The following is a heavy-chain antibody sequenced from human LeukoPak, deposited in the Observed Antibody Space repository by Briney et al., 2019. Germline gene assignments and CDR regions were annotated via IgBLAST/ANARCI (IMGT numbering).Heavy chain of an antibody. CDR1: GGSMTNYY. V-gene: IGHV4-59*08. CDR2: VYYTGGV. CDR3: ARLAPVAHSGDYLGYFDY. D-gene: IGHD4-17*01. Sequence: SETLSLTCTVSGGSMTNYYWTWVRQYPGKGLEWFGYVYYTGGVNYNPSLKSRVTILVDSSKTHFSLNLSSVTAADTAVYYCARLAPVAHSGDYLGYFDYWGQGVLVTVSS. J-gene: IGHJ4*02.